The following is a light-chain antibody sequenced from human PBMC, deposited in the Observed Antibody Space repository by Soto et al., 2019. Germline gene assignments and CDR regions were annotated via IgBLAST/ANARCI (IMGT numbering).Light chain of an antibody. J-gene: IGLJ3*02. V-gene: IGLV2-11*01. CDR1: SSDVGGYNY. CDR2: DVS. CDR3: CSYAGTYTWV. Sequence: QPVLTQPRSVSGSPGQSVTISCTGTSSDVGGYNYVSWYQQHPGKAPKLMIYDVSQRPSGVPNRFSGSKSDNTASLIISGLQAEDEADYYCCSYAGTYTWVFGGGTKLTVL.